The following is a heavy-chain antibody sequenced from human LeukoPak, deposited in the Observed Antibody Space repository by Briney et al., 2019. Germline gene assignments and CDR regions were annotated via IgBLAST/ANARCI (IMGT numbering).Heavy chain of an antibody. CDR2: ISSSGS. J-gene: IGHJ4*02. Sequence: SETLSLTCTVSGVSITLYYWTWIRQSPKKGLEWIGDISSSGSNYNPSLSSRLTISTDTSKNHFSLRLTSVSAADTAVYYCARGNYDILSDYSLYSPRGGFDHWGQGILVTVSS. D-gene: IGHD3-9*01. CDR1: GVSITLYY. CDR3: ARGNYDILSDYSLYSPRGGFDH. V-gene: IGHV4-59*01.